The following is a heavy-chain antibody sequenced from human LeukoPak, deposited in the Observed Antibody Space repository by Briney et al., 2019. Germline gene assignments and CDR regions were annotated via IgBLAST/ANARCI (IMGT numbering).Heavy chain of an antibody. CDR3: ARDQDYVWGSYRNDAFDI. V-gene: IGHV4-39*07. D-gene: IGHD3-16*02. Sequence: PSETLSLTCIVSGGSISSSSYYWGWIRQPPGKGLEWIGSIYYSGSTYYNPSLKSRVTISVDTSKNQFSLKLSSVTAADTAVYYCARDQDYVWGSYRNDAFDIWGQGTMVTVSS. J-gene: IGHJ3*02. CDR2: IYYSGST. CDR1: GGSISSSSYY.